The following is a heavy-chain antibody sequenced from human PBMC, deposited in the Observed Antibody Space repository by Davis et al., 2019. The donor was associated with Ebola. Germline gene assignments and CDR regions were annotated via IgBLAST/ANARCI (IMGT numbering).Heavy chain of an antibody. J-gene: IGHJ4*02. CDR2: ISSSGNTK. Sequence: PGGSLRLSCAASGFTFSSYSMNWVRQAPGKGLEWVSYISSSGNTKKYADSVKGRFAVSRDNAKNSLNLQMNSLRDEDTAVYYCARETGHYGADYWGQGTLVTVSS. D-gene: IGHD3-22*01. V-gene: IGHV3-48*02. CDR1: GFTFSSYS. CDR3: ARETGHYGADY.